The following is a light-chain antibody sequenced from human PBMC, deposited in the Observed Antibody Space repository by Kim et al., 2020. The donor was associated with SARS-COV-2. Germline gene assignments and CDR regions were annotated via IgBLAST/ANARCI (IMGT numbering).Light chain of an antibody. J-gene: IGLJ2*01. CDR3: YSATDNDLL. CDR2: KDT. V-gene: IGLV3-27*01. Sequence: SYELTQPSSVSVSPGQTARITCSGDVLAKKYARWFQQKPGQAPLLVIHKDTERRSGIPERFSGSTSGTIATLTITGAQVEDEADYYCYSATDNDLLFGGGTKLTVL. CDR1: VLAKKY.